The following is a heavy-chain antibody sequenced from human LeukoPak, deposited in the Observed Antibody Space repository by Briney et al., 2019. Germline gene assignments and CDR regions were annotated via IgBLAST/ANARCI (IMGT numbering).Heavy chain of an antibody. Sequence: SETLSLTCTVSGGSISSYYWSWIRQPPGKGLEWIGYIYYSGSTNYNPSLKSRVTISVDTSKNQFSLKLSSVTAADSAVYFCARRAYYAVDVWGQGISVIVSS. J-gene: IGHJ6*02. CDR1: GGSISSYY. CDR3: ARRAYYAVDV. V-gene: IGHV4-59*12. CDR2: IYYSGST.